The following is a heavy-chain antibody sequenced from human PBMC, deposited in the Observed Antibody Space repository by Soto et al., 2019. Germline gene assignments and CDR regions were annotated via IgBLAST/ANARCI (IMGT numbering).Heavy chain of an antibody. Sequence: QVQLVQSGAEVKKPGSSVKVSCKASGGTFSNYAISWVRQAPGQGLEWLGGIISIFGTTNYAQNFQGRVTITADESTSTAYMELSGLRSEDTAVYYCARGVQTGFYGMDVWGQGTTVTVSS. CDR2: IISIFGTT. V-gene: IGHV1-69*01. CDR1: GGTFSNYA. D-gene: IGHD3-10*01. CDR3: ARGVQTGFYGMDV. J-gene: IGHJ6*02.